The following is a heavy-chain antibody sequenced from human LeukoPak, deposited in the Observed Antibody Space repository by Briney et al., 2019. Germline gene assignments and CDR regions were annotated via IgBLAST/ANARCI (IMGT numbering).Heavy chain of an antibody. D-gene: IGHD6-13*01. J-gene: IGHJ4*02. CDR2: ISSSGSTI. CDR1: GFTVTSDYY. V-gene: IGHV3-11*01. CDR3: ARDARGYGYLDY. Sequence: GGSLRLSCAASGFTVTSDYYMSWIRQAPGKGLEWVSYISSSGSTIYYADSVKGRFTISRDNAKNSLYLQMNSLRAEDTAVYYCARDARGYGYLDYWGQGTLVTVSS.